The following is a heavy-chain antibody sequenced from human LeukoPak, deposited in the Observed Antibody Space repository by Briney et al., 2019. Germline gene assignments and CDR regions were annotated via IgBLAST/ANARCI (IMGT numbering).Heavy chain of an antibody. J-gene: IGHJ5*02. CDR1: GFTFSNYD. V-gene: IGHV3-23*01. CDR3: AKDLSRGVAADWFDP. D-gene: IGHD6-19*01. Sequence: GGSLRLSCAASGFTFSNYDMSWVRQAPGKGLEGVSSISESGGRTYYADSVKGRVTISRDKSKNTLYLQMTNLRAADTAVYSCAKDLSRGVAADWFDPWDQGSLVTVSS. CDR2: ISESGGRT.